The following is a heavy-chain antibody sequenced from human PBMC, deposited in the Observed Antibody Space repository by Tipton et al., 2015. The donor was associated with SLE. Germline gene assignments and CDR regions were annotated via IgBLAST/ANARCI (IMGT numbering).Heavy chain of an antibody. V-gene: IGHV3-30*02. D-gene: IGHD1-26*01. CDR2: IRYDGSNK. J-gene: IGHJ3*02. CDR1: GFTFSSYG. CDR3: AKDGGYSGSYFAFDI. Sequence: QLVQSGGGVVQPGGSLRLSCAASGFTFSSYGMHWVRQAPGKGLEWVAFIRYDGSNKYYADSVKGRFTISRDNSKNTLYLQMNSLRAEDTAVYYCAKDGGYSGSYFAFDIWGQGTMVTVSS.